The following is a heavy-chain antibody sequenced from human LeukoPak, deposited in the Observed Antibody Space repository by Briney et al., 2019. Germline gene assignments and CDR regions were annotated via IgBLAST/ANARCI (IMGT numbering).Heavy chain of an antibody. CDR3: ARDTVVVVSATSLFDY. CDR1: GFTFSRYW. Sequence: GGSLRLSCAASGFTFSRYWMSWVRQAPGRGLEWVTNIKQDGSEKYYVDSVKGRFTISRDNAKNSLYLQMNSLRAEDTAVFYCARDTVVVVSATSLFDYWGQGTLVTVSS. CDR2: IKQDGSEK. V-gene: IGHV3-7*05. J-gene: IGHJ4*02. D-gene: IGHD2-15*01.